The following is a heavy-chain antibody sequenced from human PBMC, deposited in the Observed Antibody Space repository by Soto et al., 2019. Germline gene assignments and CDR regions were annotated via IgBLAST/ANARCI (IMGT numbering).Heavy chain of an antibody. V-gene: IGHV4-31*03. CDR2: IYYSGST. CDR1: GGSISSGGYY. D-gene: IGHD1-1*01. CDR3: ARDRRNDYFDY. J-gene: IGHJ4*02. Sequence: SETLSLTCTVSGGSISSGGYYWSWIRQHPGKGLEWIGYIYYSGSTYYNPSLKSRVTISVDTSKNQFSLKLSSVTAADTAVYYCARDRRNDYFDYWGQGTLVTVSS.